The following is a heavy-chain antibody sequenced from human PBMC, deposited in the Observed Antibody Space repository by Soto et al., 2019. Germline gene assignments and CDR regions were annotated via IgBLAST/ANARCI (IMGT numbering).Heavy chain of an antibody. CDR1: GFTFSSYG. V-gene: IGHV3-30*18. Sequence: QVQLVESGGGVVQPGRSLRLSCAASGFTFSSYGMHWVRQAPGKGLEWVAVISYDGSNKYYADSVKGRFTISRDNSKNTLYLQMNSLRAEDTAVYYCAKDLGFGFNDFWSGPDYWGQGTLVTVSS. J-gene: IGHJ4*02. CDR3: AKDLGFGFNDFWSGPDY. CDR2: ISYDGSNK. D-gene: IGHD3-3*01.